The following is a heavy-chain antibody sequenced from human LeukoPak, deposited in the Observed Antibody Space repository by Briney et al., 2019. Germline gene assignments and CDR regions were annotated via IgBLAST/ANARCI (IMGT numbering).Heavy chain of an antibody. CDR1: GGPISSSNW. J-gene: IGHJ6*03. Sequence: PSGTLSLTCAVSGGPISSSNWWSWVRQPPGQGLEWIGEIYHSGSTNYNPSLKSRVTISVDKSKNQFSLKLSSVTAADTAVYYCARDTGPEGYYYYYMDVWGKGTTVTVSS. CDR3: ARDTGPEGYYYYYMDV. V-gene: IGHV4-4*02. CDR2: IYHSGST.